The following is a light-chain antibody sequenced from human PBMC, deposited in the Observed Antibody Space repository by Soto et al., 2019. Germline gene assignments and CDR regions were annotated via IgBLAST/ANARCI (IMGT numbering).Light chain of an antibody. J-gene: IGLJ2*01. Sequence: QSALTQPPSASGSPGQSVTISCTGTSSDVGGYNYVSWYQQHPGKAPKLMIYEVSKRPAGVPDRCSGSKSGNTASLTVSGLQDEVEADYNCNSYAGSNNLVFGGGTKLTVL. CDR3: NSYAGSNNLV. CDR2: EVS. V-gene: IGLV2-8*01. CDR1: SSDVGGYNY.